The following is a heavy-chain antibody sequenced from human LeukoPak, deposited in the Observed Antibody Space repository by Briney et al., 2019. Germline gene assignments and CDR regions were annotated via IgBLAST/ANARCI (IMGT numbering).Heavy chain of an antibody. D-gene: IGHD3-3*01. CDR1: GYTFTSYD. V-gene: IGHV1-8*01. CDR3: ARGSRFWSGYYRYYGMDV. J-gene: IGHJ6*02. CDR2: TNPNSGNT. Sequence: ASVKVSCKASGYTFTSYDINWVRQATGQGLEWMGWTNPNSGNTGYAQKFQGRVTMTRNTSISTAYMELSSLRSEDTAVYYCARGSRFWSGYYRYYGMDVWGQGTTVTVSS.